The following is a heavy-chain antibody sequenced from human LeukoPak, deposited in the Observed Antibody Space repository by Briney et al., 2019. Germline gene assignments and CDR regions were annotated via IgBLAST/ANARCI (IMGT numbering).Heavy chain of an antibody. CDR1: GFTFSSYG. V-gene: IGHV3-33*01. CDR3: ARDSATYYYDSSGSDY. D-gene: IGHD3-22*01. CDR2: IWYDGSNK. Sequence: PGGSLRLSCAASGFTFSSYGMHWVRQAPGKGLEWVAVIWYDGSNKYYADSVKGRFTISRDNSKNTLYLRMNSLRAEDTAVYYCARDSATYYYDSSGSDYWGQGTLVTVSS. J-gene: IGHJ4*02.